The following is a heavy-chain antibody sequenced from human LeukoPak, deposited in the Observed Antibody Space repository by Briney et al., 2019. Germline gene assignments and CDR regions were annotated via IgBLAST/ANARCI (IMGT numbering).Heavy chain of an antibody. Sequence: PGGSLRLSCAASGFTFSNAWMSWVRQAPGKGLEWVANIKQDGSEEYYVDSVKGRFTISRDNAKNSLYLQMNSLRAEDTAVYYCASWVGRDYWGQGTLVTVSS. J-gene: IGHJ4*02. CDR1: GFTFSNAW. D-gene: IGHD2-15*01. V-gene: IGHV3-7*01. CDR3: ASWVGRDY. CDR2: IKQDGSEE.